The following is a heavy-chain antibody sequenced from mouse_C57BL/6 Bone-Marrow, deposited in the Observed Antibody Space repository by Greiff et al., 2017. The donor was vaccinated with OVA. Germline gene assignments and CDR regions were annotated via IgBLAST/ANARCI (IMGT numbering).Heavy chain of an antibody. CDR2: INYDGSST. Sequence: EVKLVESEGGLVQPGSSMKLSCTASGFTFSDYYMAWVRQVPEKGLEWVANINYDGSSTYYLDSLKSRFIISRDNAKNILYLQMSSLKSEDTATYYCARKGWLLQGNYFDYWGQGTTLTVSS. J-gene: IGHJ2*01. D-gene: IGHD2-3*01. V-gene: IGHV5-16*01. CDR1: GFTFSDYY. CDR3: ARKGWLLQGNYFDY.